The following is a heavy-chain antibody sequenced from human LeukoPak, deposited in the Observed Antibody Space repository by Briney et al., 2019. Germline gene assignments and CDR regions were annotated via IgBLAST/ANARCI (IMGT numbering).Heavy chain of an antibody. CDR2: IYSGGST. CDR1: GFTVSSNH. J-gene: IGHJ4*02. CDR3: TRHLINIWDFDY. V-gene: IGHV3-66*04. Sequence: GGSLRLSCAASGFTVSSNHMSWVRQAPGKGLEWVSVIYSGGSTYYAESVKGRFTISRDNSKNTLYLQMNSLRAEDTAVYYCTRHLINIWDFDYWGQGTLVTVSS. D-gene: IGHD3-16*01.